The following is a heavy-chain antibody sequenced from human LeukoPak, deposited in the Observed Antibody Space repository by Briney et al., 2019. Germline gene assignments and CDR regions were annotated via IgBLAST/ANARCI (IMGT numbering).Heavy chain of an antibody. CDR3: AKDRAGYYDSSGYYSTFDY. CDR1: GFTFDDYA. D-gene: IGHD3-22*01. J-gene: IGHJ4*02. CDR2: ISWNSGSI. V-gene: IGHV3-9*01. Sequence: QPGRSLRLSCAASGFTFDDYAMHWVRQAPGKGLEWVSGISWNSGSIGYADSVKGRFTISRDNAKNSLYLQMNSLRAEDTALYYCAKDRAGYYDSSGYYSTFDYWGQGTLVTVSS.